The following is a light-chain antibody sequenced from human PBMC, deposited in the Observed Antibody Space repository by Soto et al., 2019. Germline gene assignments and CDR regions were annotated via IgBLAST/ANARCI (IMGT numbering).Light chain of an antibody. CDR2: GAS. V-gene: IGKV3-20*01. CDR1: QRVSSHS. J-gene: IGKJ1*01. CDR3: HHYHRSSWT. Sequence: IVLKKSPGTLSLSPGERATLSCRASQRVSSHSLAWYQQKPGQAPRTLIYGASSRATGIPDRFSASGSGTEFTLTISRLEPEDFEVYYCHHYHRSSWTVGQGTKVEIK.